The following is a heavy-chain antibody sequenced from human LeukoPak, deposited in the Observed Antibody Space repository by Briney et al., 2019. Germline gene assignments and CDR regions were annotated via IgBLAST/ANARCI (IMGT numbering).Heavy chain of an antibody. CDR1: GGSISSYY. Sequence: SETLSLTCTVSGGSISSYYWSWIRQPPGKGLEWIGYIYYSGSTNYSPSLKSRVTISVDTSKNQFSLKLSSVTAADTAVYYCARRGYSGYALGTYFDYWGQGTLVTVSS. CDR3: ARRGYSGYALGTYFDY. J-gene: IGHJ4*02. D-gene: IGHD5-12*01. CDR2: IYYSGST. V-gene: IGHV4-59*01.